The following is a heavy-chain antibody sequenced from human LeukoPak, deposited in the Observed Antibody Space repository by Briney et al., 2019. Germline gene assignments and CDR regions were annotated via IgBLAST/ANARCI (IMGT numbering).Heavy chain of an antibody. CDR1: GFTLSDYY. CDR2: IGRSASAI. V-gene: IGHV3-11*01. CDR3: TTENGNWFDP. Sequence: GGSLRLSCAASGFTLSDYYMSWVRQAPGKGLEWVSYIGRSASAIYYADSVKGRFTISRDNAKNSLFLQMNSLKTEDTAVYYCTTENGNWFDPWGQGTLVTVSS. J-gene: IGHJ5*02. D-gene: IGHD2-8*01.